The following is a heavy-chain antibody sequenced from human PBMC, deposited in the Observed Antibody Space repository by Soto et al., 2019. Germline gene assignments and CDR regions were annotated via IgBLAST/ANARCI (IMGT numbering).Heavy chain of an antibody. J-gene: IGHJ4*02. Sequence: RGESLKISCEGSGYSFPNYWIGWVRQMPGKGLEWMGFIYPGDSDTKYNPSFQGQVTISVDKSLRTAYLQWSGLKASDTAMYYRVREYTSSPTFDYWSQGTLVTVSS. CDR1: GYSFPNYW. CDR3: VREYTSSPTFDY. CDR2: IYPGDSDT. D-gene: IGHD2-2*01. V-gene: IGHV5-51*01.